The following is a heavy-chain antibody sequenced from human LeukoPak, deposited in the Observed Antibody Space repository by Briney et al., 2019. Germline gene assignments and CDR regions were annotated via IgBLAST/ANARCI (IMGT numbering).Heavy chain of an antibody. V-gene: IGHV1-3*01. D-gene: IGHD1-26*01. CDR2: INAGNGNT. CDR3: ARGPSGSYPSYYYYYMDV. J-gene: IGHJ6*03. Sequence: ASVKVSCKASGYTFTSYAMHWVRQAPGQRLEWMGWINAGNGNTKYSQKFQGRVTITRDTSASTAYMELSSLRSEDTAVYYCARGPSGSYPSYYYYYMDVWGKGTTVTVSS. CDR1: GYTFTSYA.